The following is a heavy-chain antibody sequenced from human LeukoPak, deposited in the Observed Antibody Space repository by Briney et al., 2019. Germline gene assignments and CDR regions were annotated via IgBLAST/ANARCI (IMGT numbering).Heavy chain of an antibody. Sequence: SETLSLTCAVDGLSFSGYYWSWFRQPLGKGLDLFGEINLSGSTNYNPSLKGRVTISVDTSKNQFSLKLSSVTAADTAVYYCARGRYDYVWGSYRIYYFDYWGQGTLVTVSS. CDR3: ARGRYDYVWGSYRIYYFDY. CDR2: INLSGST. J-gene: IGHJ4*02. D-gene: IGHD3-16*02. CDR1: GLSFSGYY. V-gene: IGHV4-34*01.